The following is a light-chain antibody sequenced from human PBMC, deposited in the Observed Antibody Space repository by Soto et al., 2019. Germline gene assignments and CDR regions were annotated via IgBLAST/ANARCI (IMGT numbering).Light chain of an antibody. V-gene: IGKV3-15*01. CDR2: DAS. CDR1: QSVGYK. Sequence: EIVMTQAPATLSVSPGERATLSCRASQSVGYKLAWYQQKPGQAPRLLIYDASTRATDVPATFSGSGSGTEFTLTISSLQSEDIAVYYCQHYNHWPWTLGQGTKVEIK. J-gene: IGKJ1*01. CDR3: QHYNHWPWT.